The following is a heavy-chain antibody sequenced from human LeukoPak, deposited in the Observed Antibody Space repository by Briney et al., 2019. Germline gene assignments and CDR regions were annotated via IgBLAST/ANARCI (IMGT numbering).Heavy chain of an antibody. CDR1: GFTFSTYD. Sequence: PGGSLRLSCAASGFTFSTYDMHWVRQATGEGLEWVSGIGKAGDTYYVGSVKGRFTISRENAKNSLYLQMNSLGSGDTAVYYCARGGYSGFDVWGQGTVVTVSS. J-gene: IGHJ3*01. CDR3: ARGGYSGFDV. CDR2: IGKAGDT. V-gene: IGHV3-13*04. D-gene: IGHD5-12*01.